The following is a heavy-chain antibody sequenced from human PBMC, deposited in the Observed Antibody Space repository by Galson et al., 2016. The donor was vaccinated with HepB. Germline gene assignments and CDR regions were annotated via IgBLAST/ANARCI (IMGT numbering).Heavy chain of an antibody. J-gene: IGHJ4*02. CDR2: ISWNSGTIT. CDR1: GFTFGAHA. Sequence: SLRLSCAASGFTFGAHAMHWVRQRPGKGLEWVSGISWNSGTITYYADSVKGRFTISRDNAKSSLYLQMSGLRPNDTAFYYCATTRLLDNWGQGILVTVSS. D-gene: IGHD1-14*01. CDR3: ATTRLLDN. V-gene: IGHV3-9*01.